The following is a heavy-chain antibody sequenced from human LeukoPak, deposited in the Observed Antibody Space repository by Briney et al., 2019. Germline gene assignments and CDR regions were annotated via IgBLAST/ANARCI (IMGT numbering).Heavy chain of an antibody. CDR3: ARGRGGGSCDS. V-gene: IGHV3-74*01. CDR2: IDSDKTTT. D-gene: IGHD2-15*01. CDR1: GITFSSYW. J-gene: IGHJ5*01. Sequence: GGSLRLSCAASGITFSSYWMHWVRQAPGNGLVWVSRIDSDKTTTTYADSVKGRFTISRDNAKNTLYLQMNSLRAEGTAVYYCARGRGGGSCDSWGQGTLLTVSS.